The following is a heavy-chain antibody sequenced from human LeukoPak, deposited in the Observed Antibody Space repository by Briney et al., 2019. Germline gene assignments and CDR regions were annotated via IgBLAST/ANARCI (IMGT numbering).Heavy chain of an antibody. Sequence: ASETLSLTCAVSGGSISSYYWSWVRQPAGKGLKWIGRIYTSVSTNYNPSLKSRVTMSVDKSKNQFSLKLNSVTAADTAVYYCARGDGEGYYGAYSCYFYYYMDVWGKGTTVTVSS. D-gene: IGHD4-17*01. V-gene: IGHV4-4*07. CDR3: ARGDGEGYYGAYSCYFYYYMDV. CDR2: IYTSVST. CDR1: GGSISSYY. J-gene: IGHJ6*03.